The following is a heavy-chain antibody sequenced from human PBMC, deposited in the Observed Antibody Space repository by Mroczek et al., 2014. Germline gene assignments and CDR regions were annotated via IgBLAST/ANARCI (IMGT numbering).Heavy chain of an antibody. CDR2: ITSSDIL. J-gene: IGHJ5*02. CDR3: AKDLFGSGWYNYFDP. Sequence: QLVRSGGGVVQPGRSLTLPRASLWIQLQYYGLHWVRQAPGKGLELGGNDITSSDILHTMETPVKGRFTISRDNSKNTLYLQMNTLRTEDTAIYYCAKDLFGSGWYNYFDPWGQGTLVIVSS. CDR1: IQLQYYG. V-gene: IGHV3-30*18. D-gene: IGHD6-19*01.